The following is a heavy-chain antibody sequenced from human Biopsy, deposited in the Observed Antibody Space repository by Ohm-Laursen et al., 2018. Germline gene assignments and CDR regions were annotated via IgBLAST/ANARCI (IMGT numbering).Heavy chain of an antibody. CDR1: GGSIGSFF. V-gene: IGHV4-59*07. CDR2: IYYGGST. Sequence: SDTLSLTCSVSGGSIGSFFWSWIRQPPGKGLEWIGYIYYGGSTNYNPSLRSRVTISVDRSKNQFSLELSSVTAADTAVYYCARVGAGAPSIDYFDYWGQGALVTVSS. D-gene: IGHD1-26*01. CDR3: ARVGAGAPSIDYFDY. J-gene: IGHJ4*02.